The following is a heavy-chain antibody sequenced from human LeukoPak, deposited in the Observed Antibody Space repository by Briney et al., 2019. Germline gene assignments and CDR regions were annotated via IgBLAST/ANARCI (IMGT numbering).Heavy chain of an antibody. CDR1: GFTFSSYA. Sequence: QPGRSLRLSCAASGFTFSSYAMSWVRQAPGKGLEWVSAISGSGGSTYYADSVKGRFTISRDNSKNTLYLQMNSLRAEDTAVYYCAKLRWYPFDAFDIWGQGTMVTVSS. V-gene: IGHV3-23*01. D-gene: IGHD4-23*01. CDR2: ISGSGGST. CDR3: AKLRWYPFDAFDI. J-gene: IGHJ3*02.